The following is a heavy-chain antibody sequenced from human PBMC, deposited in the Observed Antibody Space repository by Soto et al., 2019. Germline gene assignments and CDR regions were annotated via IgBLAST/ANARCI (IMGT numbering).Heavy chain of an antibody. V-gene: IGHV4-61*01. Sequence: SETLSLTCTVSGGSVSSGSYYWSWIRQPPGKGLEWIGYIYYSGSTNYNPSLKSRVTISVDTSKNQFSLKLSSVTAADTAVYYCARVPRWNKYYYYCMDVWGKGTTVTVSS. J-gene: IGHJ6*03. CDR3: ARVPRWNKYYYYCMDV. CDR2: IYYSGST. CDR1: GGSVSSGSYY. D-gene: IGHD1-1*01.